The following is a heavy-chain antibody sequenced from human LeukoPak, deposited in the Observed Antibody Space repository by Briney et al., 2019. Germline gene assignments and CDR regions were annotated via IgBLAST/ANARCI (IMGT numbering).Heavy chain of an antibody. D-gene: IGHD3-22*01. Sequence: SETLSLTCAVYGGSFSGYYWSWIRQPPGKGLEWIGEINHSGSTNYNPSLKSRVTISVDTSKNQFSLKLSSVTAADTAVYYCVRGALAANYYDSSGYPVRGFRWFDPWGQGTLVIVSS. CDR2: INHSGST. CDR3: VRGALAANYYDSSGYPVRGFRWFDP. J-gene: IGHJ5*02. V-gene: IGHV4-34*01. CDR1: GGSFSGYY.